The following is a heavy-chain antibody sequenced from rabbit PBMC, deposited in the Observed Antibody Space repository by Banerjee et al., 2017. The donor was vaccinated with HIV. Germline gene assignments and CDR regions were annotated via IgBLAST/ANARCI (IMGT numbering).Heavy chain of an antibody. V-gene: IGHV1S45*01. CDR3: ARDLTGVTGWNFNL. D-gene: IGHD7-1*01. CDR1: GFSFSRSYW. J-gene: IGHJ4*01. Sequence: QEQLEESGGDLVKPEGSLTLTCTASGFSFSRSYWIYWVRQAPGKGLEWIACSYGGSSGSTYYASWAKGRFTISKTSWTTVTLQMTSLTAADTATYFCARDLTGVTGWNFNLWGPGTLVTVS. CDR2: SYGGSSGST.